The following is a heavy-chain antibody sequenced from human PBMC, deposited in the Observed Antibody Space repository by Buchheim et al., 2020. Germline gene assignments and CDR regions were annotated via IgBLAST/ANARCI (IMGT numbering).Heavy chain of an antibody. CDR3: AKDRAAVDTFDS. D-gene: IGHD6-13*01. V-gene: IGHV3-23*01. CDR2: LTGTGTNT. CDR1: GFNFRSYA. Sequence: EVQLLESGGALVQPGGSLRLSCGASGFNFRSYAMSWVRQAPGKGLEWVAALTGTGTNTYYKGSVKGRFTISRDNSNNTLYLQMNSLGVEDTALYFCAKDRAAVDTFDSWGQGAL. J-gene: IGHJ4*02.